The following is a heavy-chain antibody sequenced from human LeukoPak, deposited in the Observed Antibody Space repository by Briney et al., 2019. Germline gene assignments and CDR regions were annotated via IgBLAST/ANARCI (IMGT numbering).Heavy chain of an antibody. V-gene: IGHV3-64*01. CDR3: ARDAGLDAFDI. CDR2: ISSNGGRT. J-gene: IGHJ3*02. CDR1: RFTLSSYA. Sequence: PGGSLRLSCAAPRFTLSSYATHWVRQAPGKGLEYVSDISSNGGRTYYANSVKGRFTSSRDNSKNTLYLQMDSLSAEDMAVYYFARDAGLDAFDIWPQAPMLTVPS.